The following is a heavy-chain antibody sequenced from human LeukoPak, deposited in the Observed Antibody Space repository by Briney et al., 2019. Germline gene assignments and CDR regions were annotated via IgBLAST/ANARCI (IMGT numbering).Heavy chain of an antibody. V-gene: IGHV5-51*01. CDR1: GYSFTSYW. CDR2: IYPGDSDT. Sequence: GESLKVSCKGSGYSFTSYWIGWVRQMPGKGLEWMGIIYPGDSDTRYSPSFQGQVTISADKSISTAYLQWSSLKASDTAMYYCARSSSLELPAFDYWGQGTLVTVSS. J-gene: IGHJ4*02. D-gene: IGHD1-7*01. CDR3: ARSSSLELPAFDY.